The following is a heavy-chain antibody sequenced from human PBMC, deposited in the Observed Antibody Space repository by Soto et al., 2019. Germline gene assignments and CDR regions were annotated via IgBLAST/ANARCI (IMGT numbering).Heavy chain of an antibody. CDR2: ISASGGST. V-gene: IGHV3-23*01. CDR3: GKGSAATNYFYYATDV. Sequence: GGSLRLSCAASGFTFGFHAMIWVRQAPGKGLEWVSFISASGGSTYYADSVKGRFTISRDNSKKTLYLQMNSLRGEDTAVYYCGKGSAATNYFYYATDVWGQGTTVTVSS. J-gene: IGHJ6*02. CDR1: GFTFGFHA. D-gene: IGHD2-15*01.